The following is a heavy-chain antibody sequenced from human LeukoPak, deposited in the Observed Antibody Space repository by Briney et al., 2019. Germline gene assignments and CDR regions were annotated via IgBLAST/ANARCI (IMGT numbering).Heavy chain of an antibody. CDR2: ISAYNSAYNRNT. D-gene: IGHD3-9*01. CDR1: GCAFRRYA. J-gene: IGHJ4*02. Sequence: GASVTVSCKTSGCAFRRYAISWVRQAPGQGVEGMGWISAYNSAYNRNTHYAQKLQGRVTMPTDTSTNTGYMQLRSLRSDDTAVYYCATYDILTGYYPPTPDYWGQGTLVTVSS. CDR3: ATYDILTGYYPPTPDY. V-gene: IGHV1-18*01.